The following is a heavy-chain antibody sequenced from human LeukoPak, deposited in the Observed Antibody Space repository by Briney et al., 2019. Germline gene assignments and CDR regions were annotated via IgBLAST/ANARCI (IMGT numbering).Heavy chain of an antibody. D-gene: IGHD3-3*01. CDR2: IRYDGSNK. CDR3: AKDPVFYDFWSGYFDY. CDR1: GFTFSSYA. J-gene: IGHJ4*02. Sequence: GGSLRLSCAASGFTFSSYAMHWVRQPPGKGLDWVAVIRYDGSNKYYADSVRGRFTISRDNSKNTLYLQMSSLRAEDTAVYYCAKDPVFYDFWSGYFDYWGQGTLVTVSS. V-gene: IGHV3-30*02.